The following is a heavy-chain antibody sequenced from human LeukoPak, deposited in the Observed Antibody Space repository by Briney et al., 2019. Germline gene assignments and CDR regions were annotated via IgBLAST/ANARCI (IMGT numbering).Heavy chain of an antibody. V-gene: IGHV4-39*01. CDR1: GGSISSSSYY. Sequence: SETLSLTCTVSGGSISSSSYYWGWIRQPPGKGLEWIGSIYYSGSTYYNPSLKSRVTISVDTSKNQFSLKLSSVTAADTAVYYCARHPRWLYAFDIWGQGTVVTVSS. D-gene: IGHD3-22*01. CDR2: IYYSGST. J-gene: IGHJ3*02. CDR3: ARHPRWLYAFDI.